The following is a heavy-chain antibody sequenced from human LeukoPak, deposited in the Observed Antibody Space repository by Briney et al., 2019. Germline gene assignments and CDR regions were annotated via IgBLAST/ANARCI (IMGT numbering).Heavy chain of an antibody. V-gene: IGHV3-33*01. J-gene: IGHJ4*02. CDR2: IWYDGSNK. CDR1: GFTFSSYG. D-gene: IGHD3-3*01. CDR3: ARGYDFWSGYRYYFDY. Sequence: GRSLRLSCAASGFTFSSYGMHWVRQAPGKGLEWVAVIWYDGSNKYYADSVKGRFTISRDNSKNTLYLQMNSLRAEDTAVYYCARGYDFWSGYRYYFDYWGQGTLVTVSS.